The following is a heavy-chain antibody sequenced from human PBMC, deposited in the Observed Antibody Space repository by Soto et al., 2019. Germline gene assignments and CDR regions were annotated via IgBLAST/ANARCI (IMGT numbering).Heavy chain of an antibody. J-gene: IGHJ4*02. CDR3: ASCGGDCYTQPFFDY. Sequence: GASVKVSCKASGYTFTSYYMHWVRQAPGQGLEWMGIINPSGGSTSYAQKFQGRVTMTRDTSTSTVYMELSSLRSEDTAVYYCASCGGDCYTQPFFDYWGQGTLVTVSS. CDR1: GYTFTSYY. V-gene: IGHV1-46*01. D-gene: IGHD2-21*02. CDR2: INPSGGST.